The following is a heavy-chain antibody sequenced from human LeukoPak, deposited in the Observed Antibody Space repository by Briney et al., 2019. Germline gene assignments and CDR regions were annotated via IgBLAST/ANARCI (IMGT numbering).Heavy chain of an antibody. D-gene: IGHD3-16*01. CDR1: GFTFSSYA. Sequence: GGSLRLSCAASGFTFSSYAMSWVRQAPGKGLEWVSAISGSGNSTYNADSVKGRFTVSRDNSKSTLYLQMNSLRAEDTAVYYCARSLTYIGCKYFDPWGRGTLVTVSS. CDR2: ISGSGNST. J-gene: IGHJ4*02. CDR3: ARSLTYIGCKYFDP. V-gene: IGHV3-23*01.